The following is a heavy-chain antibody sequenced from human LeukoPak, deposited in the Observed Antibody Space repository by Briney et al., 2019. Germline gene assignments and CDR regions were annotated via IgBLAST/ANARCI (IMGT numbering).Heavy chain of an antibody. CDR3: ARDGTYFDFWSDYFATGDL. J-gene: IGHJ6*04. CDR1: GYTFTSYG. Sequence: ASVKVSCKASGYTFTSYGISWVRQAPGQGLEWMGWISAYNGNTNYAQKLQGRVTMTTDTSTSTAYMELRSLRSDDTAVYYCARDGTYFDFWSDYFATGDLWGKGTTVTVSS. CDR2: ISAYNGNT. D-gene: IGHD3-3*01. V-gene: IGHV1-18*01.